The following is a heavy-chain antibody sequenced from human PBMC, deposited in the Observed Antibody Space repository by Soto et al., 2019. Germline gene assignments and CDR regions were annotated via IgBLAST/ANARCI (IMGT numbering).Heavy chain of an antibody. Sequence: GGSLRLSCAASGFTFSSYWMSWVRQAPGKGLEWVANIKQDGSEKYYVDSVKGRFTISRDNAKNSLYLQMNSLRAEDTAVYYCASLPQSYYYYYGMDVWGQGTTVTV. J-gene: IGHJ6*02. CDR1: GFTFSSYW. V-gene: IGHV3-7*05. CDR3: ASLPQSYYYYYGMDV. CDR2: IKQDGSEK.